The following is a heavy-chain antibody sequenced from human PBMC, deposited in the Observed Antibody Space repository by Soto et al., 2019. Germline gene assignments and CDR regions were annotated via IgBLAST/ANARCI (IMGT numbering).Heavy chain of an antibody. CDR1: GGSITTFY. D-gene: IGHD6-13*01. CDR3: ARDPHSSCFDP. V-gene: IGHV4-59*12. Sequence: SETLSLTCTVSGGSITTFYWSWIRQSPGKGLEWIGYIYYSGSPTYNQSLKSRVTISTDTSKNQFSLKVDSVTAADTAVYYCARDPHSSCFDPWGQGTLVTVSS. J-gene: IGHJ5*02. CDR2: IYYSGSP.